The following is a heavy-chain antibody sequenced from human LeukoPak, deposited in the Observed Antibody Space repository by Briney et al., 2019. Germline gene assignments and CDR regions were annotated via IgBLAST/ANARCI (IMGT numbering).Heavy chain of an antibody. CDR3: ARSPDYQFDY. CDR1: GFTFSSYA. D-gene: IGHD2-2*01. V-gene: IGHV3-30-3*01. J-gene: IGHJ4*02. CDR2: ISYDGSNK. Sequence: GGSLRLSCAASGFTFSSYAVRWVRQAPGKGLEWVAVISYDGSNKYYADSVKGRFTISRDNSKNTLYLQMNSLRAEDTAVYYCARSPDYQFDYWGQGTLVTVSS.